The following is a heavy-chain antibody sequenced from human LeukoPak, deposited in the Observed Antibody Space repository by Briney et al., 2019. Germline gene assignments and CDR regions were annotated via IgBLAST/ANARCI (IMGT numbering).Heavy chain of an antibody. CDR1: GFIVSSNY. CDR3: AGVILDCSSTRCPWGQYYYYGMDV. V-gene: IGHV3-30-3*01. D-gene: IGHD2-2*01. J-gene: IGHJ6*02. Sequence: GGSLRLSCAASGFIVSSNYMSWVRQAPGKGLEWVAVISYDGSNKYYADSVKGRFTISRDYSMNTLYLQMSSLRAEDTAVYYCAGVILDCSSTRCPWGQYYYYGMDVWGQGTTVTVSS. CDR2: ISYDGSNK.